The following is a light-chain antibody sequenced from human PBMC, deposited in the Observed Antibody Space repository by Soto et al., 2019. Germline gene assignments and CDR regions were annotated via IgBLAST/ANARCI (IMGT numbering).Light chain of an antibody. Sequence: QSVLTQPRSVSGSPGQSVTISCTGTSSDVGGYNYVSWYQQHPGKAHKLMIYDVSKRPSGVPDRFSGSKSGNTSSLTISGLQAEDEADYYCCSYAGIYPLRVFGGGTKLTVL. V-gene: IGLV2-11*01. CDR2: DVS. CDR3: CSYAGIYPLRV. CDR1: SSDVGGYNY. J-gene: IGLJ3*02.